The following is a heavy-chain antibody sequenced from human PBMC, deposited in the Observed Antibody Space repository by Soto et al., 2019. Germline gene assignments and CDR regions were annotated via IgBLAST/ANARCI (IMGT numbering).Heavy chain of an antibody. CDR1: GFTFTSSA. V-gene: IGHV1-58*01. D-gene: IGHD3-3*01. Sequence: SVKDSCRASGFTFTSSAVQWVRQARGQRLEWIGWIVVGSGNTNYAQKFQERVTITRDMSTSTAYMELSSLRSGDTAFFYFARGLSDFWIGSFSMDVWGKGPPVTVSP. CDR2: IVVGSGNT. J-gene: IGHJ6*04. CDR3: ARGLSDFWIGSFSMDV.